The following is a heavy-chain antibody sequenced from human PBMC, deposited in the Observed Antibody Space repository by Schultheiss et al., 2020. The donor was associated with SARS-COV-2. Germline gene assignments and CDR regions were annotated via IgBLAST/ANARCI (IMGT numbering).Heavy chain of an antibody. CDR2: ISYEGSSK. V-gene: IGHV3-30*04. Sequence: GGSLRLSCAASGFTFSSYAMLWVRQAPGKGLQWVAVISYEGSSKHYADSVKGRFTISRDNSKNTLYLQMNSLRPEDTAVYYCAREDVEDSSAYHPNYWGQGILVTVSS. J-gene: IGHJ4*02. CDR1: GFTFSSYA. D-gene: IGHD3-22*01. CDR3: AREDVEDSSAYHPNY.